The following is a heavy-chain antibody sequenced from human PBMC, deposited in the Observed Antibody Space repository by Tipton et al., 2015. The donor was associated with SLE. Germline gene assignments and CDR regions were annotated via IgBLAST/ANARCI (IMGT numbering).Heavy chain of an antibody. CDR2: IYYSGST. J-gene: IGHJ3*02. V-gene: IGHV4-39*07. D-gene: IGHD3-16*01. Sequence: LRLSCTVSGGSISSSSSYWGWIRQPPGKGLEWIGSIYYSGSTYYNPSLKSPVTISVDTSKNQFSLKLSSVTAADTAVYYCARDRRQLVWGDAFDIWGQGTMVTVSS. CDR1: GGSISSSSSY. CDR3: ARDRRQLVWGDAFDI.